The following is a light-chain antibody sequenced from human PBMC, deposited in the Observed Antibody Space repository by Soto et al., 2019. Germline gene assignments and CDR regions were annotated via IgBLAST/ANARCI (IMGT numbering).Light chain of an antibody. Sequence: DIQMTQSPSSLYASVGDRVIITCRASQSISNYLTWYQQEPGKAPKLLIYSASTLQGGVPSRFSGGGSVRHVTLTINSLQPEDFATYFCQQSDKKRTFGQGTKVEIK. J-gene: IGKJ1*01. CDR1: QSISNY. CDR2: SAS. V-gene: IGKV1-39*01. CDR3: QQSDKKRT.